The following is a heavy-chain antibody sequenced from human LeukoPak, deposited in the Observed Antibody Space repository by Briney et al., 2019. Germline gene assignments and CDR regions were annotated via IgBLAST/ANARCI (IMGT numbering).Heavy chain of an antibody. CDR1: GGSISSGGYY. D-gene: IGHD4-17*01. V-gene: IGHV4-31*03. Sequence: SETLSLTCTVSGGSISSGGYYWSWIRQHPGKGLEWIGYIYYSGSTYYNPSLKSRVTISVDTSKNQFSLKLSSVTAADTAVYYCARMRRDYVFGLDYWGRGTLVTVSS. CDR3: ARMRRDYVFGLDY. J-gene: IGHJ4*02. CDR2: IYYSGST.